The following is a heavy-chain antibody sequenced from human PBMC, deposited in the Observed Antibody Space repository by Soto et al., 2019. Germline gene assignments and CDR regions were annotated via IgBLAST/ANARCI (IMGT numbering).Heavy chain of an antibody. D-gene: IGHD2-21*02. J-gene: IGHJ6*02. CDR3: ASSHCGGDCYSYYYYGMDV. Sequence: GASVKVSCKASGYTFTSYAMHWVRQAPGQRFEWMGWINAGNGNTKYSQKFQGRVTITRDTSASTAYMELSSLRSEDTAVYYCASSHCGGDCYSYYYYGMDVWGQGTTVTVSS. CDR2: INAGNGNT. V-gene: IGHV1-3*01. CDR1: GYTFTSYA.